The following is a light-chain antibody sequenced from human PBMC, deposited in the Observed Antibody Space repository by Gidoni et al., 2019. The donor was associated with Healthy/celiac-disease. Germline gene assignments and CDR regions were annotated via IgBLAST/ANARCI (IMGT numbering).Light chain of an antibody. J-gene: IGLJ3*02. CDR3: QSYDSSNQGV. Sequence: NFMLTQPHSVSESPGKTVTISCTGSSGSLASNYVQWYQQRPGSAPTTVIYEDNQRHSGVPDRFSGSIDSSSNSASLTISGLKTEDEADYYCQSYDSSNQGVFGGGTKLTVL. CDR1: SGSLASNY. CDR2: EDN. V-gene: IGLV6-57*02.